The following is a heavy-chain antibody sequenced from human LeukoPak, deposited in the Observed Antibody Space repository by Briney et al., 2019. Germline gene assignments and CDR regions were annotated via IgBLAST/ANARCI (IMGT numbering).Heavy chain of an antibody. V-gene: IGHV1-2*02. CDR3: ARPRTGVESYYMDV. Sequence: GASVKVSCKASGYTFTGYYMHWVRQAPGQGLEWMGWINPNSGGTNYAQKFQGRVTMTRDTSISTAYMELSRLRSDDTAVYYCARPRTGVESYYMDVWGKGTTVTVS. D-gene: IGHD7-27*01. CDR2: INPNSGGT. J-gene: IGHJ6*03. CDR1: GYTFTGYY.